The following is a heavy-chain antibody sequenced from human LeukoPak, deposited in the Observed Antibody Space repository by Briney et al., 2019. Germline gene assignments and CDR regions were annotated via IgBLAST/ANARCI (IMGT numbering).Heavy chain of an antibody. V-gene: IGHV3-30*02. D-gene: IGHD6-19*01. J-gene: IGHJ4*02. CDR3: AKDSPSSGWFPPLGYFDY. CDR1: GFTFSSYG. Sequence: PGGSLRLSCAASGFTFSSYGMHWVRQAPGKGLEWVAVIRYDGSNKYYADSVKGRFTISRDNSKSTLYLQMNSLRAEDTAVYYCAKDSPSSGWFPPLGYFDYWGQGTLVTVSS. CDR2: IRYDGSNK.